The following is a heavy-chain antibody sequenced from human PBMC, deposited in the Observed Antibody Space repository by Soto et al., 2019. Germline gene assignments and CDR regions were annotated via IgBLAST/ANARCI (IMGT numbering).Heavy chain of an antibody. V-gene: IGHV5-51*01. CDR3: ARLRTIFGVVTEFDY. CDR2: IYPGDSDT. J-gene: IGHJ4*02. CDR1: GYSFTLYW. D-gene: IGHD3-3*01. Sequence: PGESLNSSCKGSGYSFTLYWIGWVRQMPGKGLEWMGIIYPGDSDTRYSPSFQGQVTISADKSISTAYLQWSSLKASDAAMYYCARLRTIFGVVTEFDYWGQGTLVTVSS.